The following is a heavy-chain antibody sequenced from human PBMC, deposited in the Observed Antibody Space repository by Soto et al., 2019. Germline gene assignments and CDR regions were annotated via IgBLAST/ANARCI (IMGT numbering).Heavy chain of an antibody. J-gene: IGHJ4*02. V-gene: IGHV1-18*01. CDR1: GYSFTDFG. CDR2: ISAYNGNR. D-gene: IGHD3-9*01. CDR3: ARGPDILTGWKFEF. Sequence: QAQLVQSGSEVKKPGASVKVSCKASGYSFTDFGVNWVRQAPGQGLEWLGWISAYNGNRVYAQSFQGRLTVTTDTTRDPSYLELTNLRSDDTAIYYCARGPDILTGWKFEFWGQGTLVTVSS.